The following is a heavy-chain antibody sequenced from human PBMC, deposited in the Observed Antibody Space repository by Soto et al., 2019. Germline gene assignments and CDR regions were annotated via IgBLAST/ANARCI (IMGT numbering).Heavy chain of an antibody. CDR3: ARGDCSSTSCYSYYYYGMDV. V-gene: IGHV1-69*06. J-gene: IGHJ6*02. D-gene: IGHD2-2*02. CDR1: GGTFSSYA. CDR2: IIPIFGTA. Sequence: ASVKVSCKASGGTFSSYAISWVRQAPGQGLEFMGGIIPIFGTANYAQKFQGRVTITADKSTSTAYMELSSLRSEDTAVYYCARGDCSSTSCYSYYYYGMDVWGQGTTVTVSS.